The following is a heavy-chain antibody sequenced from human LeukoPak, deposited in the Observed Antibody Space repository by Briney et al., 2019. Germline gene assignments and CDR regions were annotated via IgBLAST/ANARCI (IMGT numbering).Heavy chain of an antibody. CDR3: ARVYCSSTSCYQGEDWFDP. J-gene: IGHJ5*02. CDR2: INHSGST. Sequence: PSETLSLTCAVYGGSFSGYYWSWIRQPPGKGLEWIGEINHSGSTNYNPSLKSRVTISVDTSKNQFSLKLSSVTAADTAVYYCARVYCSSTSCYQGEDWFDPWGQGTLVAASS. CDR1: GGSFSGYY. D-gene: IGHD2-2*01. V-gene: IGHV4-34*01.